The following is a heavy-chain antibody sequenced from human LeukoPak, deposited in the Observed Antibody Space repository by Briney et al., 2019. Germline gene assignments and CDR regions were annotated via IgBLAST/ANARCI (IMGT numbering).Heavy chain of an antibody. CDR3: AKDGWGAAPGWFDP. J-gene: IGHJ5*02. D-gene: IGHD6-6*01. CDR1: GFTFSSYG. CDR2: IRYDGSNK. Sequence: GGSLRLSCAASGFTFSSYGMHWVRQAPGKGLEWVAFIRYDGSNKYYADSVKGRFTISRDNSKNTLYLQMNSLRAEDTAVYYCAKDGWGAAPGWFDPWGQGTLVTVSS. V-gene: IGHV3-30*02.